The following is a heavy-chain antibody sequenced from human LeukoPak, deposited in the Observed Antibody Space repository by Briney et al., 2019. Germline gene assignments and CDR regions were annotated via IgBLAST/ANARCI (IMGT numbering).Heavy chain of an antibody. J-gene: IGHJ4*02. V-gene: IGHV3-9*01. D-gene: IGHD3-22*01. CDR3: AKDSYDSSGSFDY. CDR1: GFTFDDYA. Sequence: PGGSLTLSCAASGFTFDDYAMPWVRQAPGKCLDRLSGISWNSGSIGYADSVRGRFTTSRDNAKNSLYLQMNSLRAEDTALYYCAKDSYDSSGSFDYWGQGTLVTVSS. CDR2: ISWNSGSI.